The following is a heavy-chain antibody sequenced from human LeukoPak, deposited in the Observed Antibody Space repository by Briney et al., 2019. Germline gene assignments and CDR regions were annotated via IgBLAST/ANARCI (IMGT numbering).Heavy chain of an antibody. V-gene: IGHV3-30-3*01. CDR3: ARDFFPVVDSTWYEIGY. Sequence: GGSLRLSCVASGFNFNDYAMYWVRQTPGKGREWVTLISYDGYDKSYADSVRGRFTISRDNSKNTLYLQMDSLRSEDTAVYYCARDFFPVVDSTWYEIGYWGQGTLVIVSS. J-gene: IGHJ4*02. CDR1: GFNFNDYA. CDR2: ISYDGYDK. D-gene: IGHD2-21*01.